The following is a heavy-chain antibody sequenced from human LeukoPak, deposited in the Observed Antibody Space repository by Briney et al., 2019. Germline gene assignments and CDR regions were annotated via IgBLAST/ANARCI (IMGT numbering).Heavy chain of an antibody. CDR1: GGPFSGYF. CDR3: ARRYYYNLGGFPFDF. V-gene: IGHV4-34*01. Sequence: PSETLSLTCAVSGGPFSGYFWSWIRQPPGKGLEWIGEIHNSGTTNYNPSLNSRVTISEDTSKNQIYLNLRSVTAADTAVYYCARRYYYNLGGFPFDFWGQGTLVTVSS. CDR2: IHNSGTT. D-gene: IGHD3-10*01. J-gene: IGHJ4*02.